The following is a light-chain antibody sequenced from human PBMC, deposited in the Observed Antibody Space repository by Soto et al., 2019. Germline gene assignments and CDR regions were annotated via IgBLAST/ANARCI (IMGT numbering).Light chain of an antibody. CDR1: QSISNW. V-gene: IGKV1-39*01. J-gene: IGKJ5*01. CDR2: AAS. CDR3: QQSYSTPIT. Sequence: DIQLTQSPSTLPASVGDRVTITCRASQSISNWLAWYHQKPGTAPKLLIYAASSLQSGVPSRFSGSGSGTDFTLTISSLQPEDFATYYCQQSYSTPITFGQGTRLEIK.